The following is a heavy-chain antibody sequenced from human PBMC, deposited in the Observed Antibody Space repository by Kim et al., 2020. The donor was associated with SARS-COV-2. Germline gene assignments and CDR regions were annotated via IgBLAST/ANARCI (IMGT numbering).Heavy chain of an antibody. CDR1: GGFVSTSGYF. CDR2: IYYSGST. J-gene: IGHJ2*01. V-gene: IGHV4-39*02. Sequence: SETLSLTCSVSGGFVSTSGYFWAWIRQPPDRGLEWIGMIYYSGSTFYSPSLKGRVTISVDLSWNHFSLTLRSATAADMGVYYCARLAKSAERYFDLWGRGTLVTVSS. CDR3: ARLAKSAERYFDL.